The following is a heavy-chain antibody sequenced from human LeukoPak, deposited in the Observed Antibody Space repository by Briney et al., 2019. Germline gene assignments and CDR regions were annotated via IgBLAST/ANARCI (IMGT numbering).Heavy chain of an antibody. J-gene: IGHJ4*02. D-gene: IGHD2-8*01. V-gene: IGHV3-30*18. CDR3: AKELNVRGPPGY. CDR2: ISYDGGEE. CDR1: GYTFSRDA. Sequence: GGSLRLSCAASGYTFSRDAMHWVRQAPGKGLEWVAVISYDGGEEYYGDSVKGRFTISRDNSKNTLYLQMNSLIIEDTAVYYCAKELNVRGPPGYWRQGTLVTVCS.